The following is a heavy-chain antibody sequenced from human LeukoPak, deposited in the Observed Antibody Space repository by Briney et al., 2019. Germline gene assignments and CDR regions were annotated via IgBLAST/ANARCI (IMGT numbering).Heavy chain of an antibody. V-gene: IGHV3-30*04. CDR3: ARDSAGTGHWEDYDPFPSGFDY. Sequence: PGGSLRLSCAASGFTFSSYAMHWVRQAPGKGLEWVAVISYDGSNKYYADSVKGRFTISRDNSKNTLYLQMNSLRAEDTAVYYCARDSAGTGHWEDYDPFPSGFDYWGQGTLVTVSS. CDR1: GFTFSSYA. D-gene: IGHD3/OR15-3a*01. J-gene: IGHJ4*02. CDR2: ISYDGSNK.